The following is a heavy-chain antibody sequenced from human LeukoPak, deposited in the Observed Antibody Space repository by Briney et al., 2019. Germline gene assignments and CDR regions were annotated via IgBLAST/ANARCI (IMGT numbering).Heavy chain of an antibody. CDR1: GFTFSSYA. V-gene: IGHV3-23*01. Sequence: RPGGSLRLSCAASGFTFSSYAMSWVRQAPGKGLEWVSAISGSGGSTYYADSVKGRFTISRDNSKYTLYLQMNSLRAEDTAVYYCAKDLEMATREVRVFYWGQGTLVTVSS. D-gene: IGHD5-24*01. J-gene: IGHJ4*02. CDR2: ISGSGGST. CDR3: AKDLEMATREVRVFY.